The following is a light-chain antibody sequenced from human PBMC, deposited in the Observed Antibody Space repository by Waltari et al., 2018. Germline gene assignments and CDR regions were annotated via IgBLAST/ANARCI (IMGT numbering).Light chain of an antibody. V-gene: IGLV2-14*03. CDR1: SSDVGSYNS. CDR2: DVS. J-gene: IGLJ3*02. Sequence: QSALTQPASVSGSPGQSLTISCPGPSSDVGSYNSVSWYQDHPGQGPKVIIYDVSDRPSGVSARFSGSKSGNMASLTISGLQAEDEADYYCSSQSSDNVVLFGGGTKVTVL. CDR3: SSQSSDNVVL.